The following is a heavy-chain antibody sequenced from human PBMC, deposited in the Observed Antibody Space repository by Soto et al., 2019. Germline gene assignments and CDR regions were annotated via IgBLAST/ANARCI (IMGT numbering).Heavy chain of an antibody. V-gene: IGHV3-66*01. D-gene: IGHD3-22*01. J-gene: IGHJ5*02. CDR1: GFTVSSNY. CDR3: ARERSSSGSTPNWFDP. Sequence: EVQLVESGGGLVQPGGSLRLSCAASGFTVSSNYMSWVRQAPGKGLEWVSVIYSGGSTYYADPVKGRFTISRDNSKNTLYLQLTSLRAEDTAVYYCARERSSSGSTPNWFDPWGQGTLVTVSS. CDR2: IYSGGST.